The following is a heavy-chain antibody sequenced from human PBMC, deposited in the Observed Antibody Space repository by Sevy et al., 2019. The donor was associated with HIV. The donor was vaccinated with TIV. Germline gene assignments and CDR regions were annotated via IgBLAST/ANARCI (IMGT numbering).Heavy chain of an antibody. CDR1: GFTFDDYA. J-gene: IGHJ4*02. CDR3: TRGLATADTPEYYFDY. CDR2: ITRNSYEAYGGTT. D-gene: IGHD5-12*01. V-gene: IGHV3-49*03. Sequence: GGCLRLSCTTSGFTFDDYAMSWFRQAPGKGLEWVAFITRNSYEAYGGTTDYGASVKGRFIISRDDSKSIAYLQMNSLKIEDTAVYFSTRGLATADTPEYYFDYWGQGTLVTVSS.